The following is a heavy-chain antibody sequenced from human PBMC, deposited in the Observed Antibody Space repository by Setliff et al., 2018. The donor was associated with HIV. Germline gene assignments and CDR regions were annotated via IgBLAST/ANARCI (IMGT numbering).Heavy chain of an antibody. Sequence: GGSLRLSCAASGFTFSSYSMNWVRQAPGKGLEWVSSISSSSSYIYYADSVKGRFTISRDNAENSLYLQMNSLRAEDTAVYYCAKDLGRVDWFDPWGQGTLVTVSS. D-gene: IGHD1-26*01. CDR3: AKDLGRVDWFDP. CDR2: ISSSSSYI. CDR1: GFTFSSYS. J-gene: IGHJ5*02. V-gene: IGHV3-21*01.